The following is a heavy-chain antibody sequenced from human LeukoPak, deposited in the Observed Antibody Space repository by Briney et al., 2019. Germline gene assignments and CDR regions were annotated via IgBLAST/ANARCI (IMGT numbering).Heavy chain of an antibody. CDR2: ISAYNGNT. CDR1: GYTFTSHG. CDR3: AREHYGDYVSYFDY. J-gene: IGHJ4*02. V-gene: IGHV1-18*01. Sequence: ASVKVTCKASGYTFTSHGISGVRQAPGQGLEWMGWISAYNGNTNYAQKLQGRVTMTTDTSTSTAYMKLRGLRSDDTAVYYCAREHYGDYVSYFDYWGQGTLVTVSS. D-gene: IGHD4-17*01.